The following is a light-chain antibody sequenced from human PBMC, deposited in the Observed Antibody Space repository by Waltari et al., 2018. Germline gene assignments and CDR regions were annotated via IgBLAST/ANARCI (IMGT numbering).Light chain of an antibody. CDR3: QSYDSSLSRV. J-gene: IGLJ1*01. Sequence: QSVLTQPPSVSGAPGQRVTISCTGSSSNIGAGYDVHGYQQLPGTTPNRLIYDNSNRPSGVPDRFSGSKSGTAASLAITGLQAEDEADYYCQSYDSSLSRVFGTGTKVIVL. CDR1: SSNIGAGYD. CDR2: DNS. V-gene: IGLV1-40*01.